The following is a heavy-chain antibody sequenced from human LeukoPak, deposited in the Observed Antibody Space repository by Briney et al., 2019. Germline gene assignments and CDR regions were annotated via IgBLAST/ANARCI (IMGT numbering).Heavy chain of an antibody. CDR3: ARGRPTGSSRRFIVQ. D-gene: IGHD1-26*01. CDR1: GFTFSTYP. J-gene: IGHJ4*02. Sequence: GWSLTLSCAASGFTFSTYPMTWVRQAPGKGLDWVSSMSSGGTYIYYADSVRGCFTISRDNAKDSLFLLMNSLRVEDTAVYYCARGRPTGSSRRFIVQWGQGTLVSVSS. CDR2: MSSGGTYI. V-gene: IGHV3-21*06.